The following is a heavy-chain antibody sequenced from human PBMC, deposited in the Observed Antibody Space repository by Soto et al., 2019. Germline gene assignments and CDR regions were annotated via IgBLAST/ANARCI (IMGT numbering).Heavy chain of an antibody. D-gene: IGHD3-10*01. CDR1: GGTFSSYA. CDR3: ARDRGQFPGAYYYYGMDV. CDR2: IIPIFGTA. J-gene: IGHJ6*02. Sequence: QVQLVQSGAEVKKPGSSVKVSCKASGGTFSSYAISWVRQAPGQGLEWMGGIIPIFGTANYAQKFQGRVTITADESTSTAYMELSSLRSEDTAVYYCARDRGQFPGAYYYYGMDVWGQGTTVTVSS. V-gene: IGHV1-69*01.